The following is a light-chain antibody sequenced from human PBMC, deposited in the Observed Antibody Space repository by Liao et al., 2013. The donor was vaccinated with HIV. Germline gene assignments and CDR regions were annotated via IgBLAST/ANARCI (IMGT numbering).Light chain of an antibody. J-gene: IGLJ1*01. CDR1: NIGSKS. CDR2: YDS. V-gene: IGLV3-21*01. CDR3: QLWDSSSDHYV. Sequence: SYVLTQPPSVSVAPGKTARITCGGNNIGSKSVHWYQQKPGQAPVLVIYYDSDRPSGIPERFSGSNSGNMATLTISRVEAGDEADYYCQLWDSSSDHYVFGTGTKVTVL.